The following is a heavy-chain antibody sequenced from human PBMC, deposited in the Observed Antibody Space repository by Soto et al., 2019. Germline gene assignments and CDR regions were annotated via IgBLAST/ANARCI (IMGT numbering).Heavy chain of an antibody. J-gene: IGHJ6*02. CDR3: ARIKWGLDYYSGMDV. Sequence: ASLRGSFEASGYSFSDDFVQWLRHAPVQGLEWVSCINPDTAATNYAKKFQDRVTLTSDTSFTTAYLELTRLRPDDTAVYYCARIKWGLDYYSGMDVWGQGTEVTVSS. V-gene: IGHV1-2*02. D-gene: IGHD1-26*01. CDR2: INPDTAAT. CDR1: GYSFSDDF.